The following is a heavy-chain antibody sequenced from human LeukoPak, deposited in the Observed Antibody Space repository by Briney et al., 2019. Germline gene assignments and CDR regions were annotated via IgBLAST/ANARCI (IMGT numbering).Heavy chain of an antibody. J-gene: IGHJ1*01. V-gene: IGHV3-23*01. CDR1: GFTFKNYA. D-gene: IGHD3-22*01. Sequence: GGSLRLSCAASGFTFKNYAMSWVRQAPGKGLEWVSTIGGGGATTYYADSVKGRFTISRDNSKDTLYLQMNSLRADDTAIYYCAKLGGFFDTSAKRYFQRWGQGTLVTVSS. CDR3: AKLGGFFDTSAKRYFQR. CDR2: IGGGGATT.